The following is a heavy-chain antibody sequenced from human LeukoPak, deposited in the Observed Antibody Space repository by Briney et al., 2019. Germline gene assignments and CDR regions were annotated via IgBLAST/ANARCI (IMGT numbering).Heavy chain of an antibody. CDR1: GFTFSSYE. J-gene: IGHJ6*04. D-gene: IGHD3-10*02. Sequence: PGGSLRLSCAASGFTFSSYEMNWVRQAPGKGLEWVSYISSSGSTIYYADSVKGRFTISRDNAKNSLYLQMNSLRAEDTAVYYCAELGITMIGGVWGRGTTVTISS. CDR2: ISSSGSTI. CDR3: AELGITMIGGV. V-gene: IGHV3-48*03.